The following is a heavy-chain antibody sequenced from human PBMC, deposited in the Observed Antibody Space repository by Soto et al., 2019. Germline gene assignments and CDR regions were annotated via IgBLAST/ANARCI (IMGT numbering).Heavy chain of an antibody. J-gene: IGHJ4*02. D-gene: IGHD3-22*01. CDR3: ARGPESDYYDSSGYGLFDY. CDR2: IYHSGST. Sequence: SETLSLTCAVSGGSISSGGYSWSWIRQPPGKGLEWIGYIYHSGSTYYNPSLKSRVTISVDRSKNQFSLKLSSVTAADTAVYYCARGPESDYYDSSGYGLFDYWGQGTLVTVYS. CDR1: GGSISSGGYS. V-gene: IGHV4-30-2*01.